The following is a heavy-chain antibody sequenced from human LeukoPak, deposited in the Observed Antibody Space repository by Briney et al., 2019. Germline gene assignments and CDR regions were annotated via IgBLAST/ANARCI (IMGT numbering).Heavy chain of an antibody. J-gene: IGHJ6*03. V-gene: IGHV3-7*01. Sequence: GGSLRLSCAASGFTLSSYSMNWVRQAPGKGLEWVANIKQDGSEKYYVDSVKGRFTISRDNAKNSLYLQMNSLRAEDTAVYYCARGPGSSSWYGLRYYYYYYMDVWGKGTTVTISS. D-gene: IGHD6-13*01. CDR2: IKQDGSEK. CDR1: GFTLSSYS. CDR3: ARGPGSSSWYGLRYYYYYYMDV.